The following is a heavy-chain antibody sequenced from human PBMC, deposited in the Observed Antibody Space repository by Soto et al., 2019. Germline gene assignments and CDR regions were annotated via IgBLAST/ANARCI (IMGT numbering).Heavy chain of an antibody. CDR1: GYTFTGYY. CDR2: INPNSGGT. Sequence: VASVKVSCKASGYTFTGYYMHWVRQAPGQGLEWMGWINPNSGGTNYAQKFQGRVTMTRDTSISTAYMELSRLRSDDTAVYYCARGGYYYDSSGYSFDYWGQGTLVTVSS. J-gene: IGHJ4*02. CDR3: ARGGYYYDSSGYSFDY. D-gene: IGHD3-22*01. V-gene: IGHV1-2*02.